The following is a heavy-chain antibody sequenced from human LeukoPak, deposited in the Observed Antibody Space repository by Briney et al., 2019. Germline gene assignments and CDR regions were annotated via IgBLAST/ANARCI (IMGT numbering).Heavy chain of an antibody. D-gene: IGHD3-3*01. V-gene: IGHV1-69*05. J-gene: IGHJ4*02. CDR2: IIPIFGTA. CDR1: GGTFSSYA. CDR3: ARGDYDFWSGYYSMPTDY. Sequence: SVKVSCKASGGTFSSYAISWVRQAPGQGLEWMGGIIPIFGTANYAQKFQDRVTMTTDTSTSTAYMELRSLRSDDTALYYCARGDYDFWSGYYSMPTDYWGQGTLVTVSS.